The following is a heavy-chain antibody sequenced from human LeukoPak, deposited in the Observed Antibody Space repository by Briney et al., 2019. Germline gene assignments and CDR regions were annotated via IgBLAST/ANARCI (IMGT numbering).Heavy chain of an antibody. CDR1: GFTFSSYS. CDR2: ISSSSSYI. D-gene: IGHD6-13*01. Sequence: GGSLRLSCAASGFTFSSYSMNWVRQAPGKGLEWVSSISSSSSYIYYADSVKGRFTISRDNAKNSLYLQMNSLRAEDTAVYYCAREKRIIAAAGTWWFDPWGQGTLVTVSS. V-gene: IGHV3-21*01. CDR3: AREKRIIAAAGTWWFDP. J-gene: IGHJ5*02.